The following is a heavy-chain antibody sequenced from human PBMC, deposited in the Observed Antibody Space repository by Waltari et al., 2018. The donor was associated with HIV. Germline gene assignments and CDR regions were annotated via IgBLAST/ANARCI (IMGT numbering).Heavy chain of an antibody. D-gene: IGHD3-3*01. J-gene: IGHJ6*02. V-gene: IGHV3-74*01. CDR2: INRDGGDA. CDR3: ARDDYDFWSGPRRDKNYGMDV. Sequence: LVQSGGGLVQPGGSLRLSCAASGFSFSDYWMHWVRQSPWKGLEWGSGINRDGGDATYADSVKGRFTVSRDNAKNTLFLEMSSLRVEDTAVYYCARDDYDFWSGPRRDKNYGMDVWGQGTAVTVSS. CDR1: GFSFSDYW.